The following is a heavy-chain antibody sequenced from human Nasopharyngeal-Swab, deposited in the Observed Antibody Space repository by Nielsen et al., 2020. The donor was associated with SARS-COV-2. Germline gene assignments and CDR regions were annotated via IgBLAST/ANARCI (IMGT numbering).Heavy chain of an antibody. CDR3: ASAGGGGDWH. D-gene: IGHD2-21*02. J-gene: IGHJ4*02. Sequence: GESLKISCAASGFSFSTYAMSWVRQAPGKGLEWVSAISGSGGDTYYADSVKGRFTISRDNSKNTLYLQMNSLRAEDTAVYYCASAGGGGDWHWGQGTLVTVSS. CDR2: ISGSGGDT. V-gene: IGHV3-23*01. CDR1: GFSFSTYA.